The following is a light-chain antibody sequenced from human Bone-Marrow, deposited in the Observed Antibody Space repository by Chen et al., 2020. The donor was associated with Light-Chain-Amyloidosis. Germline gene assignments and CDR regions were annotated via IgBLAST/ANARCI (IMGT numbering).Light chain of an antibody. J-gene: IGLJ2*01. Sequence: QSVLTQPPSVSGAPGQRVTISCTGSSSNIGAGYDVHWYQQLPGTAPKLLIYANSNRPSGVPYRFSGSKSGTSASLAITGLQAEDEADYYCQSYDSSLSGVVFGGGTKLTVL. CDR1: SSNIGAGYD. V-gene: IGLV1-40*01. CDR2: ANS. CDR3: QSYDSSLSGVV.